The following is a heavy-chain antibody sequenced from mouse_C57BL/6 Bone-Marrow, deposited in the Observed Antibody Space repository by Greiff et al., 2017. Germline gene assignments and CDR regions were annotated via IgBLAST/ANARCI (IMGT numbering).Heavy chain of an antibody. CDR2: INPSSGYT. D-gene: IGHD2-2*01. Sequence: VQLQESGAELARPGASVKMSCKASGYTFTSYTMHWVKQRPGQGLEWIGYINPSSGYTKYNQKFQDKATLTADKSSSTAYMQLSSLTSEDSAVYYGARVYYGYDGFAYWGQGTLVTVSA. CDR3: ARVYYGYDGFAY. V-gene: IGHV1-4*01. J-gene: IGHJ3*01. CDR1: GYTFTSYT.